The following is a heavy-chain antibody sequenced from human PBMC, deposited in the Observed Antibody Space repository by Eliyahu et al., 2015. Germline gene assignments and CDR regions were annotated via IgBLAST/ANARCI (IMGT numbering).Heavy chain of an antibody. Sequence: QVQLQESGPGLVKPSETLSLTCTVSGYSISXGYYWGWIRQPPXKRLEXIGSIYPSGSTYYNPSLHSRVXISVDTSKNQFSLKLTSVTAADTAMYYCARLVDFGVEEVFQHWGQGTLVTVSS. CDR3: ARLVDFGVEEVFQH. D-gene: IGHD3-3*01. CDR1: GYSISXGYY. J-gene: IGHJ1*01. V-gene: IGHV4-38-2*02. CDR2: IYPSGST.